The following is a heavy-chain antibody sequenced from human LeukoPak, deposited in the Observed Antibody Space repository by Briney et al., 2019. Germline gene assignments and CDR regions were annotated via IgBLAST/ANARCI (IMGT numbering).Heavy chain of an antibody. D-gene: IGHD2-2*01. CDR3: AATLCSSTSCGEDY. J-gene: IGHJ4*02. CDR1: GGSFSGYY. Sequence: XETLSLTCAVYGGSFSGYYWSWIRQPPGKGLEWIGEINHSGSTNYNPSLKSRVTISVDTSKNQFSLKLSSVTAADTAVYYCAATLCSSTSCGEDYWGQGTLVTVSS. CDR2: INHSGST. V-gene: IGHV4-34*01.